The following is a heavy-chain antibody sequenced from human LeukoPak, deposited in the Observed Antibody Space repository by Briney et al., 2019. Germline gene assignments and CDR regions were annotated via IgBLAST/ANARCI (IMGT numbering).Heavy chain of an antibody. Sequence: SQTLSLTCTVSGGSISSGDYYWSWIRQPPGKGLEWIGYIYYSGSTYYNPSLKSRVTISVDTSKNQFSLKLCSVTAADTAVYYCADYYDSSGYYYGEYFQHWGQGTLVTVSS. V-gene: IGHV4-30-4*01. D-gene: IGHD3-22*01. J-gene: IGHJ1*01. CDR3: ADYYDSSGYYYGEYFQH. CDR2: IYYSGST. CDR1: GGSISSGDYY.